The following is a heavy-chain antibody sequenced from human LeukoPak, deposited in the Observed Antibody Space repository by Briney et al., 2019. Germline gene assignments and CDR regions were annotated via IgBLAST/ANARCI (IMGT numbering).Heavy chain of an antibody. CDR1: RGSVSSDY. CDR2: IFSNGNT. CDR3: ARINYIWGTNRQHFFDY. V-gene: IGHV4-59*02. Sequence: PSETLSLTCTVSRGSVSSDYWSWIRQPPGKGLEWVGYIFSNGNTEYSPSLKSRATISVDTSKNQFSLNLSSVTAADTAMYFCARINYIWGTNRQHFFDYWGQGTLVTVSS. D-gene: IGHD3-16*02. J-gene: IGHJ4*02.